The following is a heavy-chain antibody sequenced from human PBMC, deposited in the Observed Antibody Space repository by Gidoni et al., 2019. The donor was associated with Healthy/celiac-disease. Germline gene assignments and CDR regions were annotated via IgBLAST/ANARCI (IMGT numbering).Heavy chain of an antibody. V-gene: IGHV4-59*01. J-gene: IGHJ4*02. D-gene: IGHD2-21*01. CDR2: IYYSGST. Sequence: RYIYYSGSTNYNPSLKSRVTISVDTSKNQFSLKLSSVTAADTAVYYCARDRHSLGPSFDYWGQGTLVTVSS. CDR3: ARDRHSLGPSFDY.